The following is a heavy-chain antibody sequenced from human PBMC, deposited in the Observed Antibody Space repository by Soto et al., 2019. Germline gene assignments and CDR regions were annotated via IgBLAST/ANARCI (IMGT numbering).Heavy chain of an antibody. D-gene: IGHD4-4*01. Sequence: SETLSLTCTVSGGSISSYYWSWIRQPPGKGLEWIGYIYYSGSTNYNPSLKSRVTISVDTSKNQFSLKLSSVTAADTAVYYCARAPNQMTTGRYYFDYWGQGTLVTVSS. CDR2: IYYSGST. CDR3: ARAPNQMTTGRYYFDY. V-gene: IGHV4-59*01. CDR1: GGSISSYY. J-gene: IGHJ4*02.